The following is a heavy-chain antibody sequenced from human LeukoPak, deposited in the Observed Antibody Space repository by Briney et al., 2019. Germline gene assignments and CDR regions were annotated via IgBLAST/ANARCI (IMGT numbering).Heavy chain of an antibody. J-gene: IGHJ6*02. CDR3: AKGPWDIVVVPAAIYYYYGMDV. CDR1: EFTFSSYA. D-gene: IGHD2-2*01. Sequence: GGSLRLSCAASEFTFSSYAMHWVRQAPGKGLEWVSAISGSGGSTYYADSVKGRFTISRDNSKNTLYLQMNSLRAEDTAVYYCAKGPWDIVVVPAAIYYYYGMDVWGQGTTVTVSS. V-gene: IGHV3-23*01. CDR2: ISGSGGST.